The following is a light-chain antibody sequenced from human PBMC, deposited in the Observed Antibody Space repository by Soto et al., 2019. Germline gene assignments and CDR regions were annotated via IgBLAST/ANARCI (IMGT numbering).Light chain of an antibody. J-gene: IGLJ1*01. CDR1: SSDVGSYNS. CDR2: DVT. V-gene: IGLV2-14*01. Sequence: QSALTQPASVSGSPGQSITISCTGTSSDVGSYNSVSWHQQHPGQAPKLMIYDVTNRASGIPDRFSASKSGNTASLTISGLQAGDEADYYCSSYRSSSTYVFGPGTKLTVL. CDR3: SSYRSSSTYV.